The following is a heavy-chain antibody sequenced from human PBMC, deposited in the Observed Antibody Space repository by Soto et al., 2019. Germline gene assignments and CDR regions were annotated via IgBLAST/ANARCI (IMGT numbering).Heavy chain of an antibody. J-gene: IGHJ6*02. D-gene: IGHD4-4*01. Sequence: PGGSLRLSXEATGVTFEDSVMEWVRLAPGKGLEWVARISWNSDVKQYAESGKVRFTIARDNAKKSLYLLMNNLRAEDTAIYYCARLSNYLYRYFDMDVWGQGTTVTVSS. CDR2: ISWNSDVK. V-gene: IGHV3-9*01. CDR1: GVTFEDSV. CDR3: ARLSNYLYRYFDMDV.